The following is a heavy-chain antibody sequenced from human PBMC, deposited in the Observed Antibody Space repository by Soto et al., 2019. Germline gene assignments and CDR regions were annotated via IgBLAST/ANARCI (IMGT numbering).Heavy chain of an antibody. V-gene: IGHV3-15*07. J-gene: IGHJ6*02. CDR2: IKSKTDGGTT. CDR1: GFTFSNAW. CDR3: TTDYYYFFGMDV. Sequence: EVQLVESGGGLVKPGGSLRLSCAASGFTFSNAWMNWVRQAPGKGLEWVGRIKSKTDGGTTDYAAPVKGRFTISRDDSKTTLYLQMNSLKTDDTAVYYCTTDYYYFFGMDVWGQGSTVTVSS.